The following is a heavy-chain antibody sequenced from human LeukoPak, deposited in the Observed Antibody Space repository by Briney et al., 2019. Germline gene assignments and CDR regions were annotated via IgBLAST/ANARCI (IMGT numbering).Heavy chain of an antibody. CDR3: ARTRTYLDY. CDR1: GVSITNYY. V-gene: IGHV4-59*01. CDR2: ISDTGTS. J-gene: IGHJ4*02. Sequence: SETLSLTCIVSGVSITNYYWTWIRQPPGRGLEWIGYISDTGTSIYNPSLKNRLSMLVDTSKNHFYLNLTSVTAADTAIYYCARTRTYLDYWGQGALVTVSS. D-gene: IGHD1-7*01.